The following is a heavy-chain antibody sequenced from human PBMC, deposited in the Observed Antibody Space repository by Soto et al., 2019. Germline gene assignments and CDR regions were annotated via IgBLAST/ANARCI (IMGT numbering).Heavy chain of an antibody. CDR3: ARRRSSQYYYYMDV. Sequence: SETLSLTCTVSGGSISSYYWSWIRQPPGKGLEWIGYIYYSGSTNYNPSLKSRVTISVDTSKNQFSLKLSSVTAADTAVYYCARRRSSQYYYYMDVWGKGTTVTVSS. V-gene: IGHV4-59*08. CDR1: GGSISSYY. J-gene: IGHJ6*03. D-gene: IGHD6-6*01. CDR2: IYYSGST.